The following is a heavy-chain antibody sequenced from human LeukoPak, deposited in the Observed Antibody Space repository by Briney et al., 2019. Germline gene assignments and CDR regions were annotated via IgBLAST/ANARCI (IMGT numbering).Heavy chain of an antibody. V-gene: IGHV3-11*01. J-gene: IGHJ3*02. CDR3: ARVVKGWLQFDAFDI. CDR1: GFTFSDYY. CDR2: ISSSGSTI. D-gene: IGHD5-24*01. Sequence: GGSLRLSCAASGFTFSDYYMSWIRQAPGKGLEWVSYISSSGSTIYYADSVKGRFTISRDNAKNSMDLQMNSLRAEDTAVYYCARVVKGWLQFDAFDIWGQGTMVTVSS.